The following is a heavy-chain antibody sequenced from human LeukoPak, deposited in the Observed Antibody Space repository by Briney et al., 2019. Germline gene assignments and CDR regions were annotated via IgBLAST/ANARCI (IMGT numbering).Heavy chain of an antibody. CDR1: GFTFSSYA. J-gene: IGHJ4*02. V-gene: IGHV3-23*01. CDR2: ISGSGGST. CDR3: AKAALRGVIVNPFDF. D-gene: IGHD3-16*02. Sequence: GGSLRLSCAASGFTFSSYAMSWVRQAPGKGLEWVSAISGSGGSTYFAGSVKGRFTISRDNSKNTLYLQMNSLRAEDTAVYYCAKAALRGVIVNPFDFWGQGILVTVSS.